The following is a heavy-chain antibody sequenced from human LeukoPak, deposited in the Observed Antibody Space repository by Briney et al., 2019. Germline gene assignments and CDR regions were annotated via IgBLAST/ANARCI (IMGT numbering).Heavy chain of an antibody. D-gene: IGHD2-2*02. CDR1: GGSISSYY. V-gene: IGHV4-59*08. J-gene: IGHJ5*02. CDR3: ASAIGYCSSTSCYTSWFDP. CDR2: IYYSGST. Sequence: PSETLSLTCTVSGGSISSYYWSWIRQPPGKGLEWIGYIYYSGSTNYNPSLKSRVTISVDTSKNQFSLKLSSVTAADTAVYYCASAIGYCSSTSCYTSWFDPWGQGTLVTVSS.